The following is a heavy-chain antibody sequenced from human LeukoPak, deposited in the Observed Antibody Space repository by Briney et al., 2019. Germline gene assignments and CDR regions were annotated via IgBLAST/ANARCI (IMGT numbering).Heavy chain of an antibody. J-gene: IGHJ4*02. CDR1: GFTFDDYA. D-gene: IGHD6-13*01. Sequence: GGSLRLSCAASGFTFDDYAMHWVRQAPGKGLEWVSGISWNSGSIGYADSVKGRFTISRDNAKNSLYLQMNSLRAEDTALYYCARDLQISAGSFDYWGQGTLVTVSS. V-gene: IGHV3-9*01. CDR3: ARDLQISAGSFDY. CDR2: ISWNSGSI.